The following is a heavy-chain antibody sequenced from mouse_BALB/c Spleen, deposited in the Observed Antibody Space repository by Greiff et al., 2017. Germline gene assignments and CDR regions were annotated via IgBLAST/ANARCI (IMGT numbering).Heavy chain of an antibody. Sequence: EVKLMESGAELVKPGASVKLSCTASGSNIKDTYMHWVKQRPEQGLEWIGRIDPANGNTKYDPKFQGKATITADTSSNTAYLQLSSLTSEDTAVYYCARGTLYGNWFAYWGQGTLVTVSA. V-gene: IGHV14-3*02. CDR2: IDPANGNT. CDR3: ARGTLYGNWFAY. J-gene: IGHJ3*01. CDR1: GSNIKDTY. D-gene: IGHD2-1*01.